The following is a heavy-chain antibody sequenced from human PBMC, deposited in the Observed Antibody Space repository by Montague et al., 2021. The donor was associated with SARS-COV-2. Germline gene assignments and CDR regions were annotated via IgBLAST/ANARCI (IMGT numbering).Heavy chain of an antibody. V-gene: IGHV4-61*02. CDR3: ARGVVAAPPVVDY. CDR1: GGSIRSGSYY. CDR2: IYSSGST. J-gene: IGHJ4*02. Sequence: TLSLTCTVSGGSIRSGSYYWSWIRQPAGKGLEWIVRIYSSGSTNYNPSLKSRVTMSVDTSKNQFSLKVSSVTAADTGLYYCARGVVAAPPVVDYWGRGPRVTVS. D-gene: IGHD2-15*01.